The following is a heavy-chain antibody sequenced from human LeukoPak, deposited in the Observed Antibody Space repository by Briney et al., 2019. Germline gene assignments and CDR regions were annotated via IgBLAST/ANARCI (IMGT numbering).Heavy chain of an antibody. Sequence: SETLSLTCAVYGGSFSGYYWSWIRQPPGKGLEWIGEINHSGSTNYNPSLKSRVTISVDTSKNQFSLKLSSVTAADTAVYYCARGADTDVDYYYYYGMDAWGQGTTVTVSS. CDR1: GGSFSGYY. V-gene: IGHV4-34*01. D-gene: IGHD5-18*01. J-gene: IGHJ6*02. CDR2: INHSGST. CDR3: ARGADTDVDYYYYYGMDA.